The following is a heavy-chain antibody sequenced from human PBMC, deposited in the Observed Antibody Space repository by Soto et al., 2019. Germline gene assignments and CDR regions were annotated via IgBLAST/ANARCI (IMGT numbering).Heavy chain of an antibody. D-gene: IGHD3-16*01. CDR1: GFTFSTYS. Sequence: EVQLVESGGGLVQPGGSLRLSCAASGFTFSTYSMTWVRQPPGKGLEWVANMDQDGSERYYVDSVRGRFTVSRDNAKNSLYLQMNSLRAEDTAVYYCVCGGNFFIYWGQGTLVTVSP. CDR2: MDQDGSER. V-gene: IGHV3-7*01. CDR3: VCGGNFFIY. J-gene: IGHJ4*02.